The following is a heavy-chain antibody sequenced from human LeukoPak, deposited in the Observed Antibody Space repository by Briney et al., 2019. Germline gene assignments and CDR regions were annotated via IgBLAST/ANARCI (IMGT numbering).Heavy chain of an antibody. D-gene: IGHD3-10*01. CDR3: ARGKGASYFDY. J-gene: IGHJ4*02. CDR1: GFTFSDYY. CDR2: INSRGSPI. V-gene: IGHV3-11*01. Sequence: GGSLRLSCTVSGFTFSDYYMSWIRQTPGKGLEWVSHINSRGSPIYYADSVKGRFTISRDNAKSSLYLQMNSLRAEDTAVYYCARGKGASYFDYWGQGTLVTVSS.